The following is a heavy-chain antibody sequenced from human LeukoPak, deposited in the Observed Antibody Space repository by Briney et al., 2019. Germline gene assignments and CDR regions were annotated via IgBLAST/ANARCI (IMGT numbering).Heavy chain of an antibody. CDR3: AGVAMEPDYYGMDV. V-gene: IGHV4-34*01. J-gene: IGHJ6*02. D-gene: IGHD5-18*01. Sequence: SETLSLTCAVYGGSFSGYYWSWIRQPPGKGLEWIGEINHSGSTNYNPSLKSRVTISVDTSKNQFSLKLSSVTAADTAVYYCAGVAMEPDYYGMDVWGQGTTVTVS. CDR1: GGSFSGYY. CDR2: INHSGST.